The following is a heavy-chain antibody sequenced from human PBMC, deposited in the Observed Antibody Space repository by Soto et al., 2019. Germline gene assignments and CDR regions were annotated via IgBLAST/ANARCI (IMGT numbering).Heavy chain of an antibody. CDR2: IRPGGDST. Sequence: GSLRLSCAASGFRFRTRAMSWVRQAPGKGLEWVASIRPGGDSTYYADSVKGRFAVSRDNSNVTLYLQMDSLRVEDTAIYYCTTHEEGAPWAGGFDSWGQGTLVTVSS. CDR3: TTHEEGAPWAGGFDS. D-gene: IGHD1-26*01. V-gene: IGHV3-23*01. J-gene: IGHJ5*01. CDR1: GFRFRTRA.